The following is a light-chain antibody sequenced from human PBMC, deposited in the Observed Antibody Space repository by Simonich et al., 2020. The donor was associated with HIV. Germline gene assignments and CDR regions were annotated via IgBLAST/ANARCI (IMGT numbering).Light chain of an antibody. CDR1: QGISNS. J-gene: IGKJ4*01. Sequence: DIQMTQSPSSVSASVGDRVTITGQASQGISNSLAWYQQKPGKAPKLLLYAASRLESGFPSRFSGSGSGTDYTLTISSLQPEDFATYYCQQLNSYPRALTFGGGTKVEIK. V-gene: IGKV1-NL1*01. CDR2: AAS. CDR3: QQLNSYPRALT.